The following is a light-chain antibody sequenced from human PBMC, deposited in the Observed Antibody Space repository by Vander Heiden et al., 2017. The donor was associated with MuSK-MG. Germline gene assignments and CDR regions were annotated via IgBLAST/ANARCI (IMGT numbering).Light chain of an antibody. Sequence: SVLTQPPSASGPPGQRVNISCSGTNSNIGSYPVNWYRQLPGTAPNILIYSNNQRPSGVPDRVSGSKSGTSGSLAISGLQAEDEADYYCAAWDDSRKGPVFGGGTKLTVL. CDR1: NSNIGSYP. CDR2: SNN. CDR3: AAWDDSRKGPV. V-gene: IGLV1-44*01. J-gene: IGLJ2*01.